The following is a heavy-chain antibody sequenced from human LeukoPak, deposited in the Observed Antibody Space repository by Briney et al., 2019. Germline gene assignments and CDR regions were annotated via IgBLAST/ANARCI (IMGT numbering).Heavy chain of an antibody. CDR3: AREGSGSYYGYYYYYMDV. V-gene: IGHV4-39*07. D-gene: IGHD1-26*01. CDR2: IYYSGST. CDR1: GGSISSSSYY. Sequence: ASETLSLTCTVSGGSISSSSYYWGWIRQPPGEGLEWIGSIYYSGSTYYNPSLKSRVTISVDTSKNQFSLKLSSVTAADTAVYYCAREGSGSYYGYYYYYMDVWGKGTTVTVSS. J-gene: IGHJ6*03.